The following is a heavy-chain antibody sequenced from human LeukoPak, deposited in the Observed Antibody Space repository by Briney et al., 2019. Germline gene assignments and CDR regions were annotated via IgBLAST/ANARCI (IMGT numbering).Heavy chain of an antibody. V-gene: IGHV3-7*01. CDR1: GFTFSSYW. J-gene: IGHJ3*02. D-gene: IGHD3-16*01. CDR2: IKQDGSEK. Sequence: PGGSLRLSCAASGFTFSSYWMSWVRQAPGTGLEWVANIKQDGSEKYYVDSVKGRFTISRDNAKNTLYLQMNSLRADDTAVYYCARIGAASYAFDIWGQGTMVTVSS. CDR3: ARIGAASYAFDI.